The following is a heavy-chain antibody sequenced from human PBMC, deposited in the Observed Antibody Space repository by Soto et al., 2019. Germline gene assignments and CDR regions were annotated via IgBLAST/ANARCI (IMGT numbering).Heavy chain of an antibody. V-gene: IGHV3-30*18. J-gene: IGHJ6*02. D-gene: IGHD6-13*01. CDR3: AKSGYSSSWQGTGLPYGMDV. CDR1: GFTFSSYG. Sequence: GGSLRLSCAASGFTFSSYGMHWVRQAPGKGLEWVAVISYDGSNKYYADSVKGRFTISRDNSKNTLYLQMNSLRAEDTAVYYCAKSGYSSSWQGTGLPYGMDVWGQGTTVTVSS. CDR2: ISYDGSNK.